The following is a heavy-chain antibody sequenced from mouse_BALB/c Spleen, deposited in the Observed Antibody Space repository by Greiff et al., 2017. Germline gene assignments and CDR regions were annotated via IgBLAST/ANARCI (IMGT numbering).Heavy chain of an antibody. J-gene: IGHJ3*01. CDR3: PRWYDYAWFAY. D-gene: IGHD2-4*01. CDR1: GFNIKDYY. V-gene: IGHV14-1*02. Sequence: EVQLQQSGAELVRPGALVKLSCKASGFNIKDYYMHWVKQRPEQGLEWIGWIDPENGNTIYDPKFQGKASITADTSSNTAYLQLSSLTSEDTAVYYCPRWYDYAWFAYWGQGTLVTVSA. CDR2: IDPENGNT.